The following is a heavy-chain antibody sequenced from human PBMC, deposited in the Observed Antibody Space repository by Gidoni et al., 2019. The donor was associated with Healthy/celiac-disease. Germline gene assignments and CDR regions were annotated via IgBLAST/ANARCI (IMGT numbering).Heavy chain of an antibody. V-gene: IGHV4-39*07. CDR1: GGSISSSSYY. CDR2: IYYSGST. Sequence: QLQLQESGPGLEKPSETLSLTCTVSGGSISSSSYYWGWIRQPPGKGLEWIGSIYYSGSTYYNPSLKSRVTISVDTSKNQFSLKLSSVTAADTAVYYCARSMQLGLDYWGQGTLVTVSS. CDR3: ARSMQLGLDY. J-gene: IGHJ4*02. D-gene: IGHD6-13*01.